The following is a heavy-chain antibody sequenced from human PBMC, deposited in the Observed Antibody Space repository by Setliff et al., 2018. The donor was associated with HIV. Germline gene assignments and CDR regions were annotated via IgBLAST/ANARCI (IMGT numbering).Heavy chain of an antibody. V-gene: IGHV1-69*13. CDR2: IIPIFGTA. CDR1: GGTFSRYA. J-gene: IGHJ6*03. D-gene: IGHD3-3*01. Sequence: SVKVSCKTSGGTFSRYAISWVRQAPGQGLELMGGIIPIFGTANYAQKFQGRVTITADESTSTAYMELSSLRSEDTAVYYCARGEKRFLEWLPLDYYYYYYMDVWGKGITVTVSS. CDR3: ARGEKRFLEWLPLDYYYYYYMDV.